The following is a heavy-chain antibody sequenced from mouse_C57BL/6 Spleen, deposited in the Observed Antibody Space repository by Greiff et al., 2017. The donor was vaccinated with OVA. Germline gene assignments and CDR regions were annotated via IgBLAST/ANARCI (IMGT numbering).Heavy chain of an antibody. Sequence: VQVVESGPGLVQPSQSLSITCTVSGFSLTSYGVHWVRQYPGKGLEWLGVIWSDGSTDYNAAFISRLSISKDNSKSQVFFKMNSLQADDTATYYCARGGLRRGAWFAYWGQGTLVTVSA. CDR1: GFSLTSYG. CDR2: IWSDGST. CDR3: ARGGLRRGAWFAY. J-gene: IGHJ3*01. V-gene: IGHV2-2*01. D-gene: IGHD2-4*01.